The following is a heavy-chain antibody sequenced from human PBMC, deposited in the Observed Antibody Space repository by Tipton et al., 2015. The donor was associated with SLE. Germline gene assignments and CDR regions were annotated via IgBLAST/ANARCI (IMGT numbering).Heavy chain of an antibody. V-gene: IGHV4-34*01. J-gene: IGHJ3*02. D-gene: IGHD3-22*01. CDR2: INHSGST. CDR1: GGSFSGYY. Sequence: TLSLTCAVYGGSFSGYYWSWIRQPPGKGLEWIGEINHSGSTNYNPSLKSRVTISVDTPKNQFSLKLSSVTAADTAGYYCAISSSYDSSGYYEPASGFDTWGQGTMVTVSS. CDR3: AISSSYDSSGYYEPASGFDT.